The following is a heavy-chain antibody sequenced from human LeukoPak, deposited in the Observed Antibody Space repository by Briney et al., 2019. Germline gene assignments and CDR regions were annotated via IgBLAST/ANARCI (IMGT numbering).Heavy chain of an antibody. CDR2: ISYSGST. J-gene: IGHJ4*02. V-gene: IGHV4-59*08. CDR3: ARHLDYYGSGTYEF. CDR1: GGSISSYH. D-gene: IGHD3-10*01. Sequence: KPSETLSLTCTVSGGSISSYHWSWIRQPPGKGLEWIGYISYSGSTNYNPSLKNRVTISVDTSKNQFSLRLSSVTAADTAVYYCARHLDYYGSGTYEFWGQGTLVTVSS.